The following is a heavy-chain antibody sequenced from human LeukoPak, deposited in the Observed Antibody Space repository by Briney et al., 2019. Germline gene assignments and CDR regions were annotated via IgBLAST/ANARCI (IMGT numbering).Heavy chain of an antibody. CDR2: ISSSSSYT. J-gene: IGHJ5*02. D-gene: IGHD3-10*01. Sequence: GGSLRLSCAASGFTFSDYYMSWIRQAPGKGLEWVLYISSSSSYTNYADSVKGRFTISRDNAKNSLYLQMNSLRAEDTAVYYCAAPTMVRAPWGQGTLVTVSS. CDR3: AAPTMVRAP. V-gene: IGHV3-11*03. CDR1: GFTFSDYY.